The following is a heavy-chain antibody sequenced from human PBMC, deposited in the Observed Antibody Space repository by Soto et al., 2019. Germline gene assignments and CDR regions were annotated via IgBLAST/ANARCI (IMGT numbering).Heavy chain of an antibody. CDR3: ARPYYDFWSGYLAYYYGMDV. CDR2: IYYSGST. Sequence: LSETLSLTCTVSGGSISSSSYYWGWIRQPPGKGLEWIGSIYYSGSTYYNPSLKSRVTISVDTSKNQFSLKLSSVTAADTAVYYCARPYYDFWSGYLAYYYGMDVWGQGTTVTVSS. J-gene: IGHJ6*02. CDR1: GGSISSSSYY. D-gene: IGHD3-3*01. V-gene: IGHV4-39*01.